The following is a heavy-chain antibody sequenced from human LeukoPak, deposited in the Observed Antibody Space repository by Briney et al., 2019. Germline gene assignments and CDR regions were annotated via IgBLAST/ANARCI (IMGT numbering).Heavy chain of an antibody. J-gene: IGHJ4*02. CDR1: GGSISSGGYS. D-gene: IGHD4-11*01. Sequence: SETLSLTRAVSGGSISSGGYSWSWIRQPPGKGLEWIGYIYHSGSTYYNPSLKSRVTISVDRSKNQFSLKLSSVTAADTAVYYCARDHYRILDYWGQGTLVTVSS. CDR2: IYHSGST. V-gene: IGHV4-30-2*01. CDR3: ARDHYRILDY.